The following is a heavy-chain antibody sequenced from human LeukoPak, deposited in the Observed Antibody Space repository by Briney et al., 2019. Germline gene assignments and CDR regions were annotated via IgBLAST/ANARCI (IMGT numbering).Heavy chain of an antibody. CDR1: GYTFTGYY. Sequence: ASVKVSCKASGYTFTGYYMHWVRQAPGQGLEWMGWINPNSGGTNYAQKFQGRVTMTRDTSTSTAYMELRRLRSDDTAVYYCARRPNHYDTSGYDYWGQGTLVTVSS. J-gene: IGHJ4*02. V-gene: IGHV1-2*02. CDR2: INPNSGGT. CDR3: ARRPNHYDTSGYDY. D-gene: IGHD3-22*01.